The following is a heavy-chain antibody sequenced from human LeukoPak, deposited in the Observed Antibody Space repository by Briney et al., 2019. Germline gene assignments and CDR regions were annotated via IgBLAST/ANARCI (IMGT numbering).Heavy chain of an antibody. J-gene: IGHJ6*03. D-gene: IGHD1-26*01. CDR1: GHTFTGYY. CDR3: AREDSGSYSGYYYYYMDV. V-gene: IGHV1-2*02. CDR2: INPNSGGT. Sequence: ASVKVSCKASGHTFTGYYMHWVRQAPGQGLEWMGWINPNSGGTNYAQKFQGRVTMTRDTSISTAYMELSRLRSDDTAVYYCAREDSGSYSGYYYYYMDVWGKGTTVTVSS.